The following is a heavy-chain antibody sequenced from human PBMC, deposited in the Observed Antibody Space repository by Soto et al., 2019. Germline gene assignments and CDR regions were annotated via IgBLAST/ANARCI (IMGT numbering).Heavy chain of an antibody. Sequence: SETLSLTCTVSGVSISSSSYYWGWIRQPPGKGLEWIGSIYYSGSTYYNPSLKSRVTISVDTSKNQFSLKLSSVTAADTAVYYCASGQNPYYSDYWGQGTLVTVSS. CDR3: ASGQNPYYSDY. CDR2: IYYSGST. CDR1: GVSISSSSYY. V-gene: IGHV4-39*01. J-gene: IGHJ4*02.